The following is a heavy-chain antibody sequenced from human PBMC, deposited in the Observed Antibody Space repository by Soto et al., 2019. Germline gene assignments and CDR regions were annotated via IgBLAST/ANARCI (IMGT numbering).Heavy chain of an antibody. CDR3: ARGHEYGGNSDAFDI. D-gene: IGHD4-17*01. Sequence: SVKVSCKASGYTFTSYDINGVRQATGQRPEWMGNILPIFGTADYAQKFQGRVTITADKSTNTAYMELRSLLSEDTAVYYCARGHEYGGNSDAFDIWGQGTVVTVSS. CDR1: GYTFTSYD. V-gene: IGHV1-69*06. J-gene: IGHJ3*02. CDR2: ILPIFGTA.